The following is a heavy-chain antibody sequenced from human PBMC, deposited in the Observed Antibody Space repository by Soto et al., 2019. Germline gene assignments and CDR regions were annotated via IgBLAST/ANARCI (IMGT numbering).Heavy chain of an antibody. J-gene: IGHJ4*02. CDR1: GYTFNGYT. CDR2: INSSSSDS. CDR3: ATEMATIKGFFDK. D-gene: IGHD2-8*01. V-gene: IGHV1-2*02. Sequence: QAHLVQSGAEVKKPGASVKVSCKASGYTFNGYTFHWVRQAPGQGLEWMAWINSSSSDSSFAPKIQGRVTVTMDAPSSTAYMELTRLTSDDTAVYYCATEMATIKGFFDKWGQGTPVAVSS.